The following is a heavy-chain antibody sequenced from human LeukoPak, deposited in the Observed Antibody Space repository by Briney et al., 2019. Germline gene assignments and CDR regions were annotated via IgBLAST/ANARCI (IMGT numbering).Heavy chain of an antibody. CDR1: GYTFTSCW. V-gene: IGHV5-51*01. J-gene: IGHJ2*01. CDR2: IYPDDSDT. D-gene: IGHD3-10*01. CDR3: ARLGGDTYYFGSASYPNWYFDL. Sequence: GESLKISCQASGYTFTSCWIGWVRQMPGKGLECMGIIYPDDSDTTYSPSFQGQVTISADKSFGTAYLQWSSLKASDTAIYYCARLGGDTYYFGSASYPNWYFDLWGRGTLVTVSS.